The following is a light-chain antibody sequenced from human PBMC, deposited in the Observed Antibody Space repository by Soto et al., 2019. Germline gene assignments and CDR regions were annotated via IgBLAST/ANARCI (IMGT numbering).Light chain of an antibody. Sequence: AIRMTQSPSSFSASTGDRVTITCRASQGISSYLAWYQQKPGKAPKLLIYAASTLQSGVPSRFSGSGFGTTFTLTISSLQPEDFATYYCQQFDNLPLTFGGGTKVELK. CDR1: QGISSY. J-gene: IGKJ4*01. CDR2: AAS. CDR3: QQFDNLPLT. V-gene: IGKV1-8*01.